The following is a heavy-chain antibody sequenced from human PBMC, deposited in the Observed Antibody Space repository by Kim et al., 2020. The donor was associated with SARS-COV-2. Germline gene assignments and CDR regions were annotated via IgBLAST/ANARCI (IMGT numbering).Heavy chain of an antibody. CDR2: ISYDGSNK. CDR3: AKAWGYYDSSGYYDY. Sequence: GGSLRLSCAASGFTFSSYGMHWVRQAPGKGLEWVAVISYDGSNKYYADSVKGRFTISRDNSKNTLYLQMNSLRAEDTAVYYCAKAWGYYDSSGYYDYWG. J-gene: IGHJ4*01. D-gene: IGHD3-22*01. V-gene: IGHV3-30*18. CDR1: GFTFSSYG.